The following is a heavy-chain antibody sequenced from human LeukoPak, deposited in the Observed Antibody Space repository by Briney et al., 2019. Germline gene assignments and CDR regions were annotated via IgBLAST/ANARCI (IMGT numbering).Heavy chain of an antibody. V-gene: IGHV3-66*01. J-gene: IGHJ6*03. CDR2: IYSGGST. CDR3: ARAGSSGLYYYYYMDV. Sequence: GGSLRLSCAASGFTVSSNYMSWVRQAPGKGLEWVSVIYSGGSTYYADSVKGRFTISRDNSKNTLYLQMNSLRAEDTAVYYCARAGSSGLYYYYYMDVWGKGTTVTISS. D-gene: IGHD6-19*01. CDR1: GFTVSSNY.